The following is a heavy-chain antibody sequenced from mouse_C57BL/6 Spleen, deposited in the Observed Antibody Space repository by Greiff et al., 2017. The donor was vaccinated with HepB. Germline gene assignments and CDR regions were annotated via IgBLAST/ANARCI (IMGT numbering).Heavy chain of an antibody. Sequence: VQLQQPGAELVMPGASVKLSCKASGYTFTSYWMHWVKQRPGQGLEWIGEIDPSDSYTNYNQKFKGKSTLTVDKSSSTAYMQLSSLTSEDSAVYYCARWGGLYSNYDYWGQGTTLTVSS. CDR2: IDPSDSYT. V-gene: IGHV1-69*01. CDR1: GYTFTSYW. D-gene: IGHD2-5*01. J-gene: IGHJ2*01. CDR3: ARWGGLYSNYDY.